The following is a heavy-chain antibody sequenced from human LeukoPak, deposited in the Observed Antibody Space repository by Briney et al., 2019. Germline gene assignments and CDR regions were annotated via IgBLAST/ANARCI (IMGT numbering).Heavy chain of an antibody. CDR1: GGSISSGGYS. Sequence: PSQTLSLTCAVSGGSISSGGYSWSWVRQPPGKGLVCIGYIYHSGSTYYNPSLKSRVTISVDRSKNQFSLKLSSVTAADTAVYYCARGRSYYYYGMDVWGQGTTVTVSS. CDR2: IYHSGST. J-gene: IGHJ6*02. CDR3: ARGRSYYYYGMDV. V-gene: IGHV4-30-2*01.